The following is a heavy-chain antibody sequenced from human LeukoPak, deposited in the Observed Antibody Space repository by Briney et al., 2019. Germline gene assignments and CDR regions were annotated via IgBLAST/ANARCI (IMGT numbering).Heavy chain of an antibody. Sequence: GGSLRLSCAASGFTFSDYSMSWVRQAPGEGLEWVSAIIGSGDKTFHADSVKGRFTTSRDNSKNTLSLQMSSLRVEDSGVYFCAKDTSAWWYHRAYMNVWGTGTTVTVSS. CDR1: GFTFSDYS. J-gene: IGHJ6*03. CDR2: IIGSGDKT. D-gene: IGHD2-15*01. CDR3: AKDTSAWWYHRAYMNV. V-gene: IGHV3-23*01.